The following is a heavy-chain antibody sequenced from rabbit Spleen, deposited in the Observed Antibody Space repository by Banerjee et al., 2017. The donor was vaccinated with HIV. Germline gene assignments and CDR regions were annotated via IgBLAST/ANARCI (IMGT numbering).Heavy chain of an antibody. CDR1: GFSFSRDYV. D-gene: IGHD2-1*01. CDR3: ARGSAAMTMVITGYYLNL. J-gene: IGHJ4*01. CDR2: MNTYTVKT. V-gene: IGHV1S40*01. Sequence: QSLEESGGGLVQPEGSLTLTCQASGFSFSRDYVMCWVRQAPGKGLEWIGCMNTYTVKTVYATWTKGRFTVSKISSTPVTLQMTGLTAADTATYFCARGSAAMTMVITGYYLNLWGQGTLVTVS.